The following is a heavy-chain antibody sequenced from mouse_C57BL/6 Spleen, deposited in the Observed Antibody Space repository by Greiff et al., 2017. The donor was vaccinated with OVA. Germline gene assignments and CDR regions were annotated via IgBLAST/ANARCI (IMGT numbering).Heavy chain of an antibody. CDR1: GYAFSSSW. D-gene: IGHD1-1*01. Sequence: VQLQESGPELVKPGASVKISCKASGYAFSSSWMNWVKQRPGKGLEWIGRIYPGDGDTNYNGKFKGKATLTADKSSSTAYMQLSSLTSEDSAVYFGARGDYGSSFTRGWYFDVWGTGTTVTVSS. CDR3: ARGDYGSSFTRGWYFDV. V-gene: IGHV1-82*01. CDR2: IYPGDGDT. J-gene: IGHJ1*03.